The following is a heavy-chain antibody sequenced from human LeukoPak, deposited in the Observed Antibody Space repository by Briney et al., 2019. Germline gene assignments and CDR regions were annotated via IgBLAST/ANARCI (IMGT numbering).Heavy chain of an antibody. V-gene: IGHV4-59*01. D-gene: IGHD5-18*01. CDR2: IYYSGST. Sequence: NPSETLSLTCAVFGASFSGSYWSWIRQPPGKGLEWIGYIYYSGSTNYNPSLKSRVTISVDTSKNQFSLKLGSVAAADTAVYYCARDGGGYSYGIDYWGQGTLVTVSS. J-gene: IGHJ4*02. CDR3: ARDGGGYSYGIDY. CDR1: GASFSGSY.